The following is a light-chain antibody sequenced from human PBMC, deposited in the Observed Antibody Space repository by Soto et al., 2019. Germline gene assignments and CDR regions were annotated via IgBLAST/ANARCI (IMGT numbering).Light chain of an antibody. CDR3: QQYNSFSRT. J-gene: IGKJ2*01. CDR2: KAS. Sequence: DIQMTQSPFTLFASVGDRVTITCRASQSISTWLAWYQQKPGKAPKLLIYKASSLDSGVPSRFSGSGSGTEFTLTISSLQPDDFATYYCQQYNSFSRTFGQGTKVEIK. CDR1: QSISTW. V-gene: IGKV1-5*03.